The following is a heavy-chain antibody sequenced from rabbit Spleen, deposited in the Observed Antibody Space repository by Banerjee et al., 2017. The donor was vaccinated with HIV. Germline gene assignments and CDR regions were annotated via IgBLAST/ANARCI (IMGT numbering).Heavy chain of an antibody. Sequence: QEQLVESGGGLVQPGGSLKLSCKASGFDFSSYGVSWVRQPPGKGLEWIACIDTGSSGFTYFATWAKGRFTCSKTSSTTVTLQMTRLTAADTATYFCARDTSSSFSSYGMDLWGPGTLVTVS. CDR3: ARDTSSSFSSYGMDL. CDR2: IDTGSSGFT. D-gene: IGHD1-1*01. J-gene: IGHJ6*01. CDR1: GFDFSSYG. V-gene: IGHV1S45*01.